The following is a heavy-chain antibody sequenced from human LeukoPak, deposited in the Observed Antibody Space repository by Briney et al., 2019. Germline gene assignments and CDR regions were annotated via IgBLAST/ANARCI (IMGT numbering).Heavy chain of an antibody. CDR1: GYSFTSYW. V-gene: IGHV5-51*01. CDR3: ARLSGYMVRGVIITPGSDYYYGMDV. J-gene: IGHJ6*02. CDR2: IYPGDSDT. D-gene: IGHD3-10*01. Sequence: GESLKISCKGSGYSFTSYWIGWVRQMPGKGLEWMGIIYPGDSDTRYSPSFQGQVTISADKSISTAYLQWSSLKASDTAMYYCARLSGYMVRGVIITPGSDYYYGMDVWGQGTTVTVSS.